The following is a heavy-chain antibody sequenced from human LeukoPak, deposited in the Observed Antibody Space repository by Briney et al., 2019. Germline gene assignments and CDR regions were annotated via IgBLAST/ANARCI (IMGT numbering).Heavy chain of an antibody. V-gene: IGHV3-11*01. Sequence: GGSLRLSCAASGFTFSDYYRSWIRQAPGKGLEWVSYISSIGSTIYYADSVKGRFTISREKDKNSLYLQMNRLRAEDTAVYYCAKALAYCGGDCYSGDAFDIWGQGTMVTVSS. CDR2: ISSIGSTI. CDR3: AKALAYCGGDCYSGDAFDI. J-gene: IGHJ3*02. D-gene: IGHD2-21*02. CDR1: GFTFSDYY.